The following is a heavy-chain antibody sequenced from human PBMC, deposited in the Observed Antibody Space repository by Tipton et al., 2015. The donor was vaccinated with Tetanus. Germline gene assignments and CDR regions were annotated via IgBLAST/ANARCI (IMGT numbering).Heavy chain of an antibody. V-gene: IGHV6-1*01. J-gene: IGHJ3*01. CDR3: VRDNGLGLDAFDV. D-gene: IGHD3-10*01. CDR1: GDSVSSNTDA. CDR2: TYYRSKWYN. Sequence: GLVKPSQTLSLTCAISGDSVSSNTDAWNWIRQSPSRGLEWLGRTYYRSKWYNDYALSVKSRITINPDTSKNQFSLQLKSVTPEDTAMYYCVRDNGLGLDAFDVWGRGTMVTVSS.